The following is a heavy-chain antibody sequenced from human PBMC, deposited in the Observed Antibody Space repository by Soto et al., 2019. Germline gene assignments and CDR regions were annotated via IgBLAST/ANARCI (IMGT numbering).Heavy chain of an antibody. CDR1: GFTFSSYS. CDR3: ARDQSGSYYSPYYYYGMDV. V-gene: IGHV3-21*01. D-gene: IGHD1-26*01. J-gene: IGHJ6*02. CDR2: ISSSSSYI. Sequence: GGSLRLSCAASGFTFSSYSMNWVRQAPGKGLEWVSSISSSSSYIYYADSVKGRFTISRDNAKNSLYLQMNSLRAEDTAVYYCARDQSGSYYSPYYYYGMDVWGQGTTVTVSS.